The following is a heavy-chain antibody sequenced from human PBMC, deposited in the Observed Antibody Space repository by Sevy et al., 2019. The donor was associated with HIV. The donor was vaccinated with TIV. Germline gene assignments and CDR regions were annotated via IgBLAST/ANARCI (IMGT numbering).Heavy chain of an antibody. V-gene: IGHV3-72*01. J-gene: IGHJ4*02. D-gene: IGHD6-6*01. CDR3: VTVASSGPDKFYFDY. CDR2: TRDKPNSYTT. Sequence: GGSLRLSCAASGFTFSDHYMDWVRRAPGKGLEWVGRTRDKPNSYTTKYAASVEGRFIISRDDSQNSLYLQMNSLEIDDTAVYYCVTVASSGPDKFYFDYWGQGILVTVSS. CDR1: GFTFSDHY.